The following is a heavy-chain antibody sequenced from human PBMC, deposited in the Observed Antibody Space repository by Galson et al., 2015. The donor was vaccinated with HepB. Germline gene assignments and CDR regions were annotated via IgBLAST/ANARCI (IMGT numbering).Heavy chain of an antibody. J-gene: IGHJ6*03. CDR3: ARRRTTFANAYQMDV. Sequence: SETLSLTCTVSGGSIGSYYWSWIRQPPGKGLEWIGHIYYTGSTNYNPSLQSRVTMSVDTSENQFSLKLSSVTAAGTALYYCARRRTTFANAYQMDVWGKGATVTVSS. CDR2: IYYTGST. CDR1: GGSIGSYY. V-gene: IGHV4-59*01. D-gene: IGHD1-14*01.